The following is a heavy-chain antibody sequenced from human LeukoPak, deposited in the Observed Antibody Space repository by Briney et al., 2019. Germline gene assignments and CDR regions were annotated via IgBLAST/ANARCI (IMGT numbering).Heavy chain of an antibody. CDR3: ARGVREGFDAFDI. D-gene: IGHD2-2*01. CDR1: GFTFSSYS. V-gene: IGHV3-21*01. Sequence: GGSLRLSCAASGFTFSSYSMNWVRQAPGKGLEWVSSISSSSSYIYYADSVKGRFTISRDNAKNSLYLQMNSLRAEDTAVYYCARGVREGFDAFDIWGQGTMVTVSS. J-gene: IGHJ3*02. CDR2: ISSSSSYI.